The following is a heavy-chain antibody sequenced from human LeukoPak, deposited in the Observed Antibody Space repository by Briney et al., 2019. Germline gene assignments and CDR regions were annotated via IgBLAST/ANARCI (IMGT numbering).Heavy chain of an antibody. CDR1: GFTFSSYW. D-gene: IGHD5-18*01. Sequence: PGGSLRLSCVASGFTFSSYWMSWVRQARGKGLEWVANIKEDGSEKNYVDSVKGRFTISRDNAKNSLYLQINSLRAEDTAVYYCASLDATMVNGDSWGQGTLVTVSS. J-gene: IGHJ4*02. CDR2: IKEDGSEK. CDR3: ASLDATMVNGDS. V-gene: IGHV3-7*01.